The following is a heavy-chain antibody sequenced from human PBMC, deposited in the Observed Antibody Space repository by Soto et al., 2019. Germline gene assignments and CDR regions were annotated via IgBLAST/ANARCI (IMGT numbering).Heavy chain of an antibody. CDR2: IYHSGST. V-gene: IGHV4-4*02. CDR3: ARGGLVEQWQRQHWFDP. CDR1: GGSISSSNW. D-gene: IGHD6-19*01. J-gene: IGHJ5*02. Sequence: QVQLQESGPGLVKPSGTLSLTCAVSGGSISSSNWWSWVRQPPGKGLEWIGEIYHSGSTNYNPSPKGRVTIPVDKSKNQFSLKLGSVTAADTAVYYGARGGLVEQWQRQHWFDPWGQGTLVTVSS.